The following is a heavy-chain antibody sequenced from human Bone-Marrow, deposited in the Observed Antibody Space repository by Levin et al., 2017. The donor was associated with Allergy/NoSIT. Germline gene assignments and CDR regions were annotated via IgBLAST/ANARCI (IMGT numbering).Heavy chain of an antibody. CDR3: ARGGYGADLFDY. V-gene: IGHV1-46*01. CDR2: INPYDGTT. J-gene: IGHJ4*02. D-gene: IGHD4-17*01. CDR1: GYTFTSYF. Sequence: PAASVKVSCKASGYTFTSYFMYWVRQAPGQGLEWMGVINPYDGTTTYAQNFQGRVTVTGDTSTTTFYMDLRRLRSEDTALYYCARGGYGADLFDYWGQGTLVTVSS.